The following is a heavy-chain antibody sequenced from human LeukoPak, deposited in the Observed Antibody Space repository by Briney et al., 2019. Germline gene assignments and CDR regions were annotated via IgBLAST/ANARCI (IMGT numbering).Heavy chain of an antibody. V-gene: IGHV4-39*01. CDR3: ARHRREQQLELFDS. Sequence: SETLSLTCTVSGGSISSSDYYWGWIRQPPGEGLEWIGSISYSGATDHNPSLKSRVTISVDTSKNQFSLKLSFVTAADTAVYHCARHRREQQLELFDSWGQGTLVTVSS. D-gene: IGHD6-13*01. CDR1: GGSISSSDYY. J-gene: IGHJ4*02. CDR2: ISYSGAT.